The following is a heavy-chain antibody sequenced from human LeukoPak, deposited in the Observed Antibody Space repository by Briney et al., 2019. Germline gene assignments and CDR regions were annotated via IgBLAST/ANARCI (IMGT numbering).Heavy chain of an antibody. Sequence: SETLSLTCAVYGGSFSGYYWSWIRQPPGKGLEWIGEINHSGSTNYNPSLKSRVTISVDTSKNQFSLKLSSVTAADTAVYYCARTSPRYYYGSSGYRAAFDIWGQGTMVTVSS. CDR1: GGSFSGYY. V-gene: IGHV4-34*01. CDR3: ARTSPRYYYGSSGYRAAFDI. J-gene: IGHJ3*02. D-gene: IGHD3-22*01. CDR2: INHSGST.